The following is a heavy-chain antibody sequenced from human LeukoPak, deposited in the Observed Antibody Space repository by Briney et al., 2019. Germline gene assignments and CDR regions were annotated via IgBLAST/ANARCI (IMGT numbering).Heavy chain of an antibody. CDR1: GLTLSIYG. J-gene: IGHJ4*02. CDR3: AKDFGVTNNWPMYFHY. CDR2: ISFDGSRK. D-gene: IGHD3-3*01. V-gene: IGHV3-30*18. Sequence: QPGRSLRLSCAASGLTLSIYGMHWVRQAPGKGLEWVASISFDGSRKYYADSVKGRFTISRDNSKNTLSLQMNSLRPEDTAVYFCAKDFGVTNNWPMYFHYWGQGTLVTVSS.